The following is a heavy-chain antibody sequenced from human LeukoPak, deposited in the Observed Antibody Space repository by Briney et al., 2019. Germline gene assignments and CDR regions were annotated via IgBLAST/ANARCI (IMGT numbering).Heavy chain of an antibody. CDR1: GFTVSSNY. V-gene: IGHV3-53*01. D-gene: IGHD4-17*01. CDR2: IYSGGST. Sequence: GGSLRLSRAASGFTVSSNYMSWARQAPGKGLEWVSVIYSGGSTYYADSVKGRFTISRDNSKNTLYLQMNSLRAEDTAVYYCARERSRAFDIWGQGTMVTVSS. CDR3: ARERSRAFDI. J-gene: IGHJ3*02.